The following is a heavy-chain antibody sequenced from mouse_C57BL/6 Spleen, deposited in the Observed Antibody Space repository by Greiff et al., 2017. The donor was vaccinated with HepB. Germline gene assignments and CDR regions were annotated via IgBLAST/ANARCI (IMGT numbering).Heavy chain of an antibody. V-gene: IGHV1-54*01. CDR3: ARKGGGDYAMDY. J-gene: IGHJ4*01. CDR1: GYAFTNYL. CDR2: INPGSGGT. Sequence: QVQLQQSGAELVRPGTSVKVSCKASGYAFTNYLIEWVKQRPGQGLEWIGVINPGSGGTNYNEKFKGKATLTADKSSSTAYMQLSSLTSEDSAVCFCARKGGGDYAMDYWGQGTSVTVSS.